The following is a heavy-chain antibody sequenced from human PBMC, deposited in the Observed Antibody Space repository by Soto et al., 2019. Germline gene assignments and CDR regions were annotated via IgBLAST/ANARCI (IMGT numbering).Heavy chain of an antibody. V-gene: IGHV1-69*02. CDR1: GGTLRSYT. Sequence: PVKGSFQGSGGTLRSYTISWVRQAPGQRGEWMGRVIPILGIANYAQKFQGRVTITADKSTSTAYMELSSLRSEDTAVYYCARGALSEGSTSCYPQCYYYYGMDVWGQGTTVTVSS. D-gene: IGHD2-2*01. CDR2: VIPILGIA. J-gene: IGHJ6*02. CDR3: ARGALSEGSTSCYPQCYYYYGMDV.